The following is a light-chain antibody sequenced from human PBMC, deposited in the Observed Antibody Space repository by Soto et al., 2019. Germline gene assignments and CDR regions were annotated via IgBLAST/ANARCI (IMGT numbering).Light chain of an antibody. Sequence: EIVLTQSPGTLSLSPGERATLSCRASQSVDSNYLAWYHQKPGQPPRLLMYAASSRASDIPDRFSGTGCGTGFTLTINMLEPGDFAVYYCQYYDQSSYTFGQGTKLEI. CDR2: AAS. CDR3: QYYDQSSYT. J-gene: IGKJ2*01. CDR1: QSVDSNY. V-gene: IGKV3-20*01.